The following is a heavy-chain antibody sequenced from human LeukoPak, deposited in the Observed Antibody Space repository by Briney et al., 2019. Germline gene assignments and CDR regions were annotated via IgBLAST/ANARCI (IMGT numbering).Heavy chain of an antibody. CDR2: IYYSGST. CDR1: GGSFSTYY. D-gene: IGHD3-10*01. CDR3: ARRYGSGSSGTFDY. Sequence: SETLSLTCTVSGGSFSTYYWSWIRQPAGKGLEWIAYIYYSGSTNYNPSLKSRVTISVDTSKNQFSLKLSSVTAADTAVYYCARRYGSGSSGTFDYWGQGTLVTVSS. V-gene: IGHV4-59*01. J-gene: IGHJ4*02.